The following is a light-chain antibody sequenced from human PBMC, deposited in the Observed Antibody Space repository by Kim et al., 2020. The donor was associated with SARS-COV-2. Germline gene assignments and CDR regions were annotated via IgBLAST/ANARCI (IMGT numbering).Light chain of an antibody. CDR3: QQYNSYSPYT. V-gene: IGKV1-5*01. Sequence: DIHMTQSPSTLSASVGDTVTITCRASQSISRWLAWYQQKLGKAPKLLIYDASTLESGVTSRFSGSGSGTEFTLTITSLQPDDFATYYCQQYNSYSPYTFGQGTKLEI. J-gene: IGKJ2*01. CDR1: QSISRW. CDR2: DAS.